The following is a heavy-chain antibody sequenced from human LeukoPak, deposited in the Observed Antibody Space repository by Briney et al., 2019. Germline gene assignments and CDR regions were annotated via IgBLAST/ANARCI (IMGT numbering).Heavy chain of an antibody. Sequence: ASVKVSCQASGYTFTSYDINWVRQATGQGLEWMGWMNPNSGNTGYAQKFQGRVTMTRNTSISTAYMELSSLRSGDTAVYYCARGLGYYGSGSYSYWGQGTLVTVSS. V-gene: IGHV1-8*01. CDR3: ARGLGYYGSGSYSY. CDR2: MNPNSGNT. J-gene: IGHJ4*02. D-gene: IGHD3-10*01. CDR1: GYTFTSYD.